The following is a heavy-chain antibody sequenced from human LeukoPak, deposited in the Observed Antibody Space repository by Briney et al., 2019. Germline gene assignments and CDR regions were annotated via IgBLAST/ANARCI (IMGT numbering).Heavy chain of an antibody. CDR3: AKVHGSGSYRFDF. D-gene: IGHD3-10*01. V-gene: IGHV3-23*01. CDR2: VTGTGGNT. Sequence: GGSLRLSCEGSGFTFDSYAMSWVRQSPGKGLEWVSAVTGTGGNTYHADSVKDRFTISRDNSKNTVYLQMNSLRAEDTAIYYCAKVHGSGSYRFDFWGQGTLVTVPS. CDR1: GFTFDSYA. J-gene: IGHJ4*02.